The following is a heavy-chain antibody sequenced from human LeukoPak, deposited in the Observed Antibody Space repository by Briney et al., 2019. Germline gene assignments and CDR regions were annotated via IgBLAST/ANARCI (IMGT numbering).Heavy chain of an antibody. CDR2: ISSSSSTI. CDR3: ARARDPQLGTLAWYYFDF. D-gene: IGHD7-27*01. Sequence: GGSLRLSCAASGFTFSSYSMNWVRQAPGKGLEWVSYISSSSSTIYYADSVKGRFTISRDNAKNSLYLQMNSLRAEDTAVYYCARARDPQLGTLAWYYFDFWGQGTLVTVSS. V-gene: IGHV3-48*01. CDR1: GFTFSSYS. J-gene: IGHJ4*02.